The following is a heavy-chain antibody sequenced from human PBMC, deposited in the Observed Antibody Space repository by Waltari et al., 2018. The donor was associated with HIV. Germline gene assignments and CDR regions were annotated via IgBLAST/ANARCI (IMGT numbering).Heavy chain of an antibody. CDR1: GFTLSANA. V-gene: IGHV3-73*02. CDR2: IRSKANSYAT. CDR3: SRPLTYYDLWSGYYYSYGMDV. J-gene: IGHJ6*02. Sequence: EVQLVESGGGLVQPGGSLKLPCAASGFTLSANAIHWVRQTSGKGLEWVGRIRSKANSYATAYGASVKGRFIISRDDSKNMAYLQMSSLKTEDTAVYYCSRPLTYYDLWSGYYYSYGMDVWGQGTTVTVSS. D-gene: IGHD3-3*01.